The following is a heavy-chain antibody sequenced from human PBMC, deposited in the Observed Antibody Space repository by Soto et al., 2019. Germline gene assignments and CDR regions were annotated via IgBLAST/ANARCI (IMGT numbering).Heavy chain of an antibody. Sequence: QVQLQESGPGLVKPSETLSLTCTVSGGSVSSGSYYWSWIRQPPGKGLEWIGFIYDTGSTNYNPSLKSRVTISVDTSKNQFSLKLSSVTAADTAVYYCASALYCSGGSCSFDPWGQGTLVTVSS. V-gene: IGHV4-61*01. D-gene: IGHD2-15*01. CDR3: ASALYCSGGSCSFDP. CDR2: IYDTGST. J-gene: IGHJ5*02. CDR1: GGSVSSGSYY.